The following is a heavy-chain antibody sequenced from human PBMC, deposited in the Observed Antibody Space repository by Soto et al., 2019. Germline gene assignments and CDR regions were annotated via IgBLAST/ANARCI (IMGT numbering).Heavy chain of an antibody. CDR3: AKSRMVRGVITAGFDY. D-gene: IGHD3-10*01. CDR1: GFTFSSYA. CDR2: ISGSGGST. J-gene: IGHJ4*02. V-gene: IGHV3-23*01. Sequence: GGSLRLSCAASGFTFSSYAMSWVRQAPGKGLEWVSAISGSGGSTYYADSVKGRFTISRDNSKNTLYLQMNSLRAEDTAVYYCAKSRMVRGVITAGFDYWGQGTLVTVSS.